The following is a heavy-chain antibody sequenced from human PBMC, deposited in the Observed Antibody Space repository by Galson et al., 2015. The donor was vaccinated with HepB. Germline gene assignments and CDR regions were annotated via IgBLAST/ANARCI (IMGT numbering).Heavy chain of an antibody. CDR2: INPDGSEK. D-gene: IGHD3-10*01. Sequence: SLRLSCASSGFSFSNYGIHWVRQAPGKGLEWVANINPDGSEKYYVASLKGRFTISRDNAKNSLYLQMDSLRAEDTAVYYCARRISLVRGIITKPDYYYGMDVWGQGTTVTVAS. V-gene: IGHV3-7*03. CDR3: ARRISLVRGIITKPDYYYGMDV. J-gene: IGHJ6*02. CDR1: GFSFSNYG.